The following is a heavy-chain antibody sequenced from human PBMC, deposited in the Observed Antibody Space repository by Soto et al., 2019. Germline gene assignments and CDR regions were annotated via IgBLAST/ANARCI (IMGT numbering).Heavy chain of an antibody. V-gene: IGHV1-69*13. CDR2: IIPIFGTA. Sequence: SVKVSCKASGGTFSSYAISWVRQAPGQGLEWMGGIIPIFGTANYAQKFQGRVTITADESTSTAYMELSSLRSEDTAVYYCARELAKNSGYDPNWFDPRGQGTLVTVSS. CDR1: GGTFSSYA. D-gene: IGHD5-12*01. CDR3: ARELAKNSGYDPNWFDP. J-gene: IGHJ5*02.